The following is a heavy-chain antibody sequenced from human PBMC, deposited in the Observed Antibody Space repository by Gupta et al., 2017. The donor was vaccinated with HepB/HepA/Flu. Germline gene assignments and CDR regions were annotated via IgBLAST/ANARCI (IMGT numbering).Heavy chain of an antibody. J-gene: IGHJ4*02. D-gene: IGHD3-10*01. V-gene: IGHV3-7*01. CDR2: IKEDGSEK. Sequence: EVQLVESGGGLVQPGGSLRVSCAASGFSFSSCWVSWVRQAPGKGLEWVAKIKEDGSEKYYVASVKGRFTISRDNAENSLYLQMDSLRAEDTAVYYCAKDGLGGRDYWGQGTLVTVSS. CDR1: GFSFSSCW. CDR3: AKDGLGGRDY.